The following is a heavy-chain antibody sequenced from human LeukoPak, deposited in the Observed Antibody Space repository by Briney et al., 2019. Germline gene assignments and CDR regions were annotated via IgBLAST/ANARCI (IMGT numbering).Heavy chain of an antibody. CDR1: GFTFSSYW. Sequence: GGSLRLSCAASGFTFSSYWMSWVRQAPGKGLEWVANIKQDGSETSYVDSVKGRFTISRDNAKNSVFLQMNSLRAGDTAVYYCARDGYSIGYFYDLWGQGTLVTVSS. V-gene: IGHV3-7*01. CDR2: IKQDGSET. D-gene: IGHD3-22*01. J-gene: IGHJ4*02. CDR3: ARDGYSIGYFYDL.